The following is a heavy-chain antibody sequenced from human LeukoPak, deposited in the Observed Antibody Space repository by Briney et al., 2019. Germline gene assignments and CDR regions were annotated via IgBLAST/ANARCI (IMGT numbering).Heavy chain of an antibody. D-gene: IGHD3-3*01. CDR2: INPNSGGT. CDR3: ARAITIFGVALFDY. CDR1: GYTFTGYY. J-gene: IGHJ4*02. Sequence: ASVKVSCKASGYTFTGYYMHWVRQAPGQGPEWMGWINPNSGGTNYAQKFQGRVTMTRDTSISTAYMELSRLRSDDTAVYYCARAITIFGVALFDYWGQGTLVTVSS. V-gene: IGHV1-2*02.